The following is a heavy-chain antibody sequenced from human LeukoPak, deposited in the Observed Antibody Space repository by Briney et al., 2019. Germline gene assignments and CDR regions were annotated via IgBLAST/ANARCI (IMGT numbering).Heavy chain of an antibody. CDR3: ARLSPSPDY. V-gene: IGHV4-4*07. Sequence: ETLSLTCTVSGGPISGYYWSWIGQPAGKGLEWIGHIYSPGTTNHNPSLRSRVTMSLDTSKSQFSLNLRSVTAADTAVYFCARLSPSPDYWGQGTLVTVSS. CDR2: IYSPGTT. D-gene: IGHD5/OR15-5a*01. J-gene: IGHJ4*02. CDR1: GGPISGYY.